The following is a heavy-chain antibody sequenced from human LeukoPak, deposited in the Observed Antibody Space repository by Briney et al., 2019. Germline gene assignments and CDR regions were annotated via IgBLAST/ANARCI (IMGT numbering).Heavy chain of an antibody. V-gene: IGHV3-53*01. J-gene: IGHJ3*02. CDR3: ARDLGYYFAFDI. D-gene: IGHD3-22*01. Sequence: GGSLRLSCAASGFTVSSNYMSWVRQAPGKGLEWVSVIYSGGSTYYADSVKGRFTISRVNPKNTLYLQMNSLRAEDTAVYYCARDLGYYFAFDIWGQGTMVTVSS. CDR1: GFTVSSNY. CDR2: IYSGGST.